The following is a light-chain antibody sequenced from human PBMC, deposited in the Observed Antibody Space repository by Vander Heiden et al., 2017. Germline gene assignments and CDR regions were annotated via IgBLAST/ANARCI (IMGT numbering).Light chain of an antibody. J-gene: IGKJ4*01. CDR3: QQRSNWPPLT. CDR2: DVS. CDR1: QSVNSY. V-gene: IGKV3-11*01. Sequence: EVVLTQSPATLSLSPGERATLSCRSSQSVNSYLAWYQQKPGQAPRLLIYDVSSRATGIPARFSGSGSGTDFTLTISSLEAEDSAVYYCQQRSNWPPLTFGGGTKVEIK.